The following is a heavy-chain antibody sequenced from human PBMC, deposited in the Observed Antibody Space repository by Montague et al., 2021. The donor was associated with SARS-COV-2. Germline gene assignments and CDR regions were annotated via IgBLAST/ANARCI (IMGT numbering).Heavy chain of an antibody. V-gene: IGHV4-31*03. Sequence: TLSLTCTVSGGSISSGGYYWSWIRQHPGKGLEWIGYIYYSGSTYYNPSLKSRVTISVDTSKNQFSLKLSFVTAADTAVYYCACYVDGSGWLNPRGSGTFDYWGQGTLVTISS. J-gene: IGHJ4*02. CDR2: IYYSGST. CDR3: ACYVDGSGWLNPRGSGTFDY. CDR1: GGSISSGGYY. D-gene: IGHD6-19*01.